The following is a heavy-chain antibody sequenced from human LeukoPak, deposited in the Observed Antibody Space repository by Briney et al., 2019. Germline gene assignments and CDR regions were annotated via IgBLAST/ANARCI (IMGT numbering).Heavy chain of an antibody. CDR2: IYPGDSDT. J-gene: IGHJ5*02. Sequence: GESLKISCKGSGYSFSSYWIGWVRKMLGKGLEWMGIIYPGDSDTRYSPSFQGQVTISADTSISTAYLQWSSLKASDTAMYYCARAGYSSGWYNNRGNYFNPWGQGTPVTVSS. CDR3: ARAGYSSGWYNNRGNYFNP. V-gene: IGHV5-51*01. CDR1: GYSFSSYW. D-gene: IGHD6-19*01.